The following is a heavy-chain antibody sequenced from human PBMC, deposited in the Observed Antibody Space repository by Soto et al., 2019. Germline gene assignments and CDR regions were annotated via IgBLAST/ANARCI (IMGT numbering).Heavy chain of an antibody. CDR1: GFTFSSYA. CDR2: ISTNGGSP. J-gene: IGHJ6*02. Sequence: GGSLRLSCSASGFTFSSYAMHWVRQAPGKGLEYVSAISTNGGSPYYADSVKGRFTISRDNSKNTLYLQMNSLRAEDTAVYYCAKVIYDFWSGSPNYYYYYGMDVWGQGTTVTVSS. V-gene: IGHV3-64*04. D-gene: IGHD3-3*01. CDR3: AKVIYDFWSGSPNYYYYYGMDV.